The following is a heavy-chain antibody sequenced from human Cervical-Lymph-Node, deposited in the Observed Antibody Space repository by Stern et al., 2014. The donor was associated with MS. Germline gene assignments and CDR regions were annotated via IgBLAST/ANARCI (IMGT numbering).Heavy chain of an antibody. V-gene: IGHV1-69*01. CDR1: GSTFSTHA. J-gene: IGHJ4*02. Sequence: QVQLVQSGAEVKNPGSSVKVSCKVSGSTFSTHAIHWVRQAPGQGLEWMGGIITLFEATNYAEQFQGRVSISADGPTSTVFMELSSLRSDDTAVYYCARGSRYHDFWTSYYGHFEYWGQGTLITVSS. CDR3: ARGSRYHDFWTSYYGHFEY. D-gene: IGHD3-3*01. CDR2: IITLFEAT.